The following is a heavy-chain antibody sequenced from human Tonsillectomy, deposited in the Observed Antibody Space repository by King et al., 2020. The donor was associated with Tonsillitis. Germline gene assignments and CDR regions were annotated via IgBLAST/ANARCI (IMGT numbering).Heavy chain of an antibody. CDR2: IYTSGST. Sequence: VQLQESGPGLVKPSQTLSLTCTVSGGSLSSTSYSWIWIRQPAGKGLEWIGRIYTSGSTHYNSSLNSRVTMSLDTSKNQFSLKLTSVTAADTAVYYCASTPFYSSSYYFDSWGQGILVTVSS. CDR1: GGSLSSTSYS. J-gene: IGHJ4*02. V-gene: IGHV4-61*02. D-gene: IGHD6-6*01. CDR3: ASTPFYSSSYYFDS.